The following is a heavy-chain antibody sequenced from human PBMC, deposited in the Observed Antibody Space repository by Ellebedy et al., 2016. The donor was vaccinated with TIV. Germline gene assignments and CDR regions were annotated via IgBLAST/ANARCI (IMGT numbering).Heavy chain of an antibody. D-gene: IGHD6-13*01. J-gene: IGHJ5*02. CDR2: IYYSGST. CDR3: NVMTAAGRFDP. Sequence: MPSETLSLTCTVSGGSISSYYWSWIRQPPGKGLEWIGYIYYSGSTNYNPSLKSRVTISVDTSKNQFSLKLSSVTAADTAVYYCNVMTAAGRFDPWGQGTLVTVSS. CDR1: GGSISSYY. V-gene: IGHV4-59*08.